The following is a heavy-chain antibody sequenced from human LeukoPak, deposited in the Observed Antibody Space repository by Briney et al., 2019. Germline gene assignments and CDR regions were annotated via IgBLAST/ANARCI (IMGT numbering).Heavy chain of an antibody. J-gene: IGHJ4*02. CDR1: GFTFSSYA. V-gene: IGHV3-53*01. Sequence: GGSLRLSCAASGFTFSSYAMSWVRQAPGKGLEWVSVIYSGGSTYYADSVKGRFTISRDNSKNTLYLQMNSLRAEDTAVYYCARGDYWGQGTLVTVSS. CDR2: IYSGGST. CDR3: ARGDY.